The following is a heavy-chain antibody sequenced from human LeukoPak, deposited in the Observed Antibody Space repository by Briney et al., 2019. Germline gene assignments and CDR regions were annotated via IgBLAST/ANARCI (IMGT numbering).Heavy chain of an antibody. CDR1: GGSISSGGYY. D-gene: IGHD5-18*01. Sequence: SQTLSLTCTVSGGSISSGGYYWSWIRQPPGKGLEWIGYIYHSGSTYYNPSLKSRVTISVDRSKNQFSLKLSSVTAADTAVYYCARGPGYSYGPPDYWGQGTLVTVSS. CDR3: ARGPGYSYGPPDY. V-gene: IGHV4-30-2*01. J-gene: IGHJ4*02. CDR2: IYHSGST.